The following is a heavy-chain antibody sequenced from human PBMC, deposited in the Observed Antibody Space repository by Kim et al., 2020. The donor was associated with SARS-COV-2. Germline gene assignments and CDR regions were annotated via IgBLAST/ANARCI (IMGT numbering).Heavy chain of an antibody. CDR3: ARADYDSKIHQFDY. CDR2: ISSSGSTI. Sequence: GGSLRLSCAASGFTFSSYEMNWVRQAPGKGLEWVSYISSSGSTIYYADSVKGRFTISRDNAKNSLYLQMNSLRAEDTAVYYCARADYDSKIHQFDYWGQGTLVTVSS. D-gene: IGHD4-17*01. V-gene: IGHV3-48*03. CDR1: GFTFSSYE. J-gene: IGHJ4*02.